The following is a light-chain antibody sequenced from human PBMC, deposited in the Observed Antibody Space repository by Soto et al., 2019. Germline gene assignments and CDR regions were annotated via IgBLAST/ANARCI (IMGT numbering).Light chain of an antibody. Sequence: QSVLTQPPSASGTPGQRVTISCTGTSGDIGSYNRVSWYQQHPGKPPNLIIYEVTDRPPGVSNRCSCSKSGNTSALTISGRQAEDEAEYYCSSYRDINTRVCVFGIGTKVTVL. V-gene: IGLV2-14*01. J-gene: IGLJ1*01. CDR1: SGDIGSYNR. CDR2: EVT. CDR3: SSYRDINTRVCV.